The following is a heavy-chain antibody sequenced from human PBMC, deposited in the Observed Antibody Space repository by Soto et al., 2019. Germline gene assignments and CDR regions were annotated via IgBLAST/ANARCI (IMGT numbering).Heavy chain of an antibody. D-gene: IGHD4-17*01. J-gene: IGHJ6*02. CDR2: IYSGGST. CDR3: ARPSTVTTAPPTTYYYYGMDV. CDR1: GFTVSSNY. V-gene: IGHV3-53*01. Sequence: GGSLRLSCAASGFTVSSNYMSWVRQAPGKGLEWVSVIYSGGSTYYADSVKGRFTISRDNSKNTLYLQMNSLRAEDTAVYYCARPSTVTTAPPTTYYYYGMDVWGQGTTVTVSS.